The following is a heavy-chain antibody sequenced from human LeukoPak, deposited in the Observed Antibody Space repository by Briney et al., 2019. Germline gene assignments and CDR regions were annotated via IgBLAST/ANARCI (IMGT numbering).Heavy chain of an antibody. CDR3: ARDRGTVTTALDY. CDR2: IIPIFGTA. J-gene: IGHJ4*02. V-gene: IGHV1-69*05. Sequence: SVKVSCKASGSTFSSYAISWVRQAPGQGLEWMGGIIPIFGTANYAQKFQGRVTITTDESTSTAYMELSSLRSEDTAVYYCARDRGTVTTALDYWGQGTLVTVSS. D-gene: IGHD4-11*01. CDR1: GSTFSSYA.